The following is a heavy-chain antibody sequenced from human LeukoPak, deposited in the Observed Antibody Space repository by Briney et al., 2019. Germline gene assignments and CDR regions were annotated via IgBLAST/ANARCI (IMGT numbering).Heavy chain of an antibody. D-gene: IGHD2-2*02. CDR1: GGSFSGYY. Sequence: PSETLSLTCAVYGGSFSGYYWSWIRQPPGKGLEWIGEINHSGSTNYNPPLKSRVTISVDTSKNQFSLKLSSVTAADTAVYYCARAHCSSTSCYRSHFDYWGQGTLVTVSS. V-gene: IGHV4-34*01. CDR2: INHSGST. CDR3: ARAHCSSTSCYRSHFDY. J-gene: IGHJ4*02.